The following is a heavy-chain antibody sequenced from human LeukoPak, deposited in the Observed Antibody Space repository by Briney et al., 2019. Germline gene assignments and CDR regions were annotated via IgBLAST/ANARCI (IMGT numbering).Heavy chain of an antibody. CDR2: IYYSGST. D-gene: IGHD6-13*01. V-gene: IGHV4-59*01. J-gene: IGHJ3*02. CDR3: ARERGYSSSWYYGAFDI. CDR1: GGSISSYY. Sequence: KPSETLSLTCAVSGGSISSYYWSWLRQPPAKGLEWIGYIYYSGSTNYNPSLKSRVTISVDTSKNQFSLKLSSATAADTAVYYCARERGYSSSWYYGAFDIWGQGTMVTVSS.